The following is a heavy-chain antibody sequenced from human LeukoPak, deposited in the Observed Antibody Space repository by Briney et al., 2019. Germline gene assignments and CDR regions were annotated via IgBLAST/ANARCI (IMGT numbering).Heavy chain of an antibody. CDR3: AEGTTA. J-gene: IGHJ5*02. D-gene: IGHD2/OR15-2a*01. CDR1: GFTFTNHW. CDR2: INQDGSEK. V-gene: IGHV3-7*01. Sequence: PGGSLRLSCAASGFTFTNHWMSWVRQAPGKGLEWVANINQDGSEKFYVDSMKGRFTISRDNAKNSLYLQMNSLRAEDTAVYYCAEGTTAWGQGTLVTVS.